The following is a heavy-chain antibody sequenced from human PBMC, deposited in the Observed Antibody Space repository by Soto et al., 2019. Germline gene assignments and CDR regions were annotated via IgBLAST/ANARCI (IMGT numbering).Heavy chain of an antibody. CDR2: ISSDGTDV. D-gene: IGHD6-19*01. J-gene: IGHJ4*02. CDR3: ARDHTVPGRSSLDS. CDR1: GFTLRSYW. Sequence: EVQLVESGGGLVQPGGSLRLSCAASGFTLRSYWMHWVRQAPGRELMWVSRISSDGTDVLHADSVKGRFTISRDNARNSVYLQMNSLGAEDTAVYFCARDHTVPGRSSLDSWGQGTLVAVSS. V-gene: IGHV3-74*01.